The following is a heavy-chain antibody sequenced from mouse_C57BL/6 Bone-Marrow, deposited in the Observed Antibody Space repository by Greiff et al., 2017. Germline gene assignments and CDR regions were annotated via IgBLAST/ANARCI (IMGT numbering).Heavy chain of an antibody. J-gene: IGHJ3*01. CDR1: GYTFTSYW. Sequence: QVQLQQPGAELVKPGASVKLSCKASGYTFTSYWMQWVKQRPGQGLEWIGEIDPSDSYTNYNQKFKGKATLTVDTSSSTAYMQLSSLTSEDSAVYYCARLPFCPFAYWGQGTLVTVSA. V-gene: IGHV1-50*01. CDR2: IDPSDSYT. CDR3: ARLPFCPFAY. D-gene: IGHD6-1*01.